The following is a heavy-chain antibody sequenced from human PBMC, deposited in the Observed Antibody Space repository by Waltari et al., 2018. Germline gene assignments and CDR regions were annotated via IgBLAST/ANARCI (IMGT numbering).Heavy chain of an antibody. D-gene: IGHD6-13*01. Sequence: QVQLVQSGAEVKKPGSSVKVLCKASGGTFSSYAISWMRQAPGQGLEWMGGIIPIFGTANYAQKFQGRVTITADESTSTAYMELSSLRSEDTAVYYCARVPELVLWWFDPWGQGTLVTVSS. J-gene: IGHJ5*02. CDR3: ARVPELVLWWFDP. CDR2: IIPIFGTA. V-gene: IGHV1-69*13. CDR1: GGTFSSYA.